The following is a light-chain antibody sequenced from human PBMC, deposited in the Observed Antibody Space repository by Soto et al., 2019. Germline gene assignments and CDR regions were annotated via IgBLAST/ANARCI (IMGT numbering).Light chain of an antibody. CDR2: DAS. V-gene: IGKV3-11*01. J-gene: IGKJ4*01. CDR3: QQRSNWPPAVT. CDR1: QSVSSY. Sequence: EIVLTQSPATLSLSPGERATLSCRASQSVSSYLAWYQQKPGQAPRLLIYDASNRATGIPARFSGSGSGTDFTLTISSLEPEECAVYYCQQRSNWPPAVTFGGGTKVEIK.